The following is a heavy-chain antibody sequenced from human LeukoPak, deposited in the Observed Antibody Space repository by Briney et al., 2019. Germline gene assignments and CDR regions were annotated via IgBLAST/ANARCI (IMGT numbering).Heavy chain of an antibody. CDR2: INPNTGGT. J-gene: IGHJ4*02. Sequence: ASVKVSCKASGYTFIDYYVHWVRQAPGQGLEWMGYINPNTGGTNFAQKFQGWVTMTRDTSISTAYMELSRLKSDDTAVYYCATDGGTRGVVAGYFDYWGQGTLVTVSS. CDR1: GYTFIDYY. D-gene: IGHD6-19*01. V-gene: IGHV1-2*04. CDR3: ATDGGTRGVVAGYFDY.